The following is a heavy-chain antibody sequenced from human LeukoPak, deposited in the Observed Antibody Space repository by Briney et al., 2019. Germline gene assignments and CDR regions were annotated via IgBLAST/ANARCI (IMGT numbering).Heavy chain of an antibody. CDR2: ISSSSSYI. D-gene: IGHD2-2*01. Sequence: PGGSLRLSCAASGFTFSSYSMNWVRQAPGKGLEWVSSISSSSSYIYYADSVKGRFTISRDNARNSLYLQMNSLRAEDTAVYYCARDRVVVVPAATSLHYYYGMDVWGQGTTVTVSS. CDR1: GFTFSSYS. J-gene: IGHJ6*02. CDR3: ARDRVVVVPAATSLHYYYGMDV. V-gene: IGHV3-21*01.